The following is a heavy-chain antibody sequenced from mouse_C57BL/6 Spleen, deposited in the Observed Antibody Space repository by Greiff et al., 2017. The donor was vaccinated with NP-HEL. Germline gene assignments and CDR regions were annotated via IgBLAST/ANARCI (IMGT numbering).Heavy chain of an antibody. CDR3: APRANSNYVWFAY. J-gene: IGHJ3*01. CDR1: GYTFTDYY. Sequence: EVQLQQSGPELVKPGASVKISCKASGYTFTDYYMNWVKQSHGKSLEWIGDINPNNGGTSYNQKFKGKATLTVDKSSSTAYMELRSLTSEDSAVYYCAPRANSNYVWFAYWGQGTLVTVSA. V-gene: IGHV1-26*01. CDR2: INPNNGGT. D-gene: IGHD2-5*01.